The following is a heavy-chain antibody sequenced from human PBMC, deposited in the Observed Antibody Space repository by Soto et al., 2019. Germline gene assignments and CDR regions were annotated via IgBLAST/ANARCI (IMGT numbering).Heavy chain of an antibody. V-gene: IGHV3-72*01. Sequence: EVQLVESGGGLVQPGGSLRLSCAASGFTFSDHYMDWVRQAPRKGLEWVGRSKNKANSYTTEYAASVKCSFSISRDDSKNSLYLKMNSLKTEDTAVYYCTVWGSGSYFEAAWGQGTLVTVSS. J-gene: IGHJ4*02. CDR3: TVWGSGSYFEAA. CDR1: GFTFSDHY. CDR2: SKNKANSYTT. D-gene: IGHD3-10*01.